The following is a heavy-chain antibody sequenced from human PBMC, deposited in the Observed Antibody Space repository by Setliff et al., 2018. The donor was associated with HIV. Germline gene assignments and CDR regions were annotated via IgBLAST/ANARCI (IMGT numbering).Heavy chain of an antibody. CDR1: GYTLTELS. Sequence: GASVKVSCKVSGYTLTELSMHWVRQAPGKGLECMGRFDPKHGETIYAQKFQGRVSMTEDTSTDTAYMELSSLRSEDTAMYYCATTAMSHAFDIWGQGTMVTVSS. V-gene: IGHV1-24*01. CDR2: FDPKHGET. CDR3: ATTAMSHAFDI. J-gene: IGHJ3*02. D-gene: IGHD2-2*01.